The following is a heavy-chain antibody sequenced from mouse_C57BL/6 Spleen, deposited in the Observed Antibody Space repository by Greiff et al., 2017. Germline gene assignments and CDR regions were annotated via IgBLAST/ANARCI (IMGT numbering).Heavy chain of an antibody. Sequence: QVQLKQPGAELVMPGASVKLSCKASGYTFTSYWMHWVKQRPGQGLEWIGEIDPSDSYTNYNQKFKGKSTLTVDKSSSTAYMQLSSLTSEDSAVYYCARSNGNYYFDYWGQGTTLTVSS. J-gene: IGHJ2*01. CDR1: GYTFTSYW. CDR3: ARSNGNYYFDY. V-gene: IGHV1-69*01. CDR2: IDPSDSYT. D-gene: IGHD2-1*01.